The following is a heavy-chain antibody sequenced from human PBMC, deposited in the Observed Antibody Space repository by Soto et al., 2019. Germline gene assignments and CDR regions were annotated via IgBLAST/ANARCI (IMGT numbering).Heavy chain of an antibody. CDR3: AREGKLWFGVSHNYGMDV. D-gene: IGHD3-10*01. CDR2: IYYSGST. CDR1: GGSXSSYY. J-gene: IGHJ6*02. V-gene: IGHV4-59*01. Sequence: TSETLSLTCTVSGGSXSSYYWSWIRQPPGKGLEWIGYIYYSGSTNYNPSLKSRVTISVDTSKNQFSLKLSSVTAADTAVYYCAREGKLWFGVSHNYGMDVWGQGTTVTVSS.